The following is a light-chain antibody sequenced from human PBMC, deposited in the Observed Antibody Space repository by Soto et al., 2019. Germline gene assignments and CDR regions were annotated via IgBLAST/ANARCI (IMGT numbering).Light chain of an antibody. J-gene: IGKJ2*01. V-gene: IGKV3-15*01. CDR2: GAS. CDR1: QSVSSN. CDR3: QQYNNWPPYT. Sequence: EIVMRQSPATLSVSPGERATLSCRASQSVSSNLAWYQQKPGQAPRLLIYGASTRATGIPARFSGSRSGTEFTLTINSLQSEDFAVYYCQQYNNWPPYTFGQGTKLEIK.